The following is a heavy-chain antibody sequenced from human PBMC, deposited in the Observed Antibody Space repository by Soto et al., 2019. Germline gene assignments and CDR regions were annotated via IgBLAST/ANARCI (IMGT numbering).Heavy chain of an antibody. CDR1: GGSISSYY. J-gene: IGHJ5*02. Sequence: SETLSLTCTVSGGSISSYYWSWIRQPPGKGLEWIGYIYYSGSTNYNPSLKSRVTISVDTSKNQFSLKLSSVTAADTAVYYCARTRYCSSTSCLNWFDPWGQGTLVTVSS. CDR2: IYYSGST. CDR3: ARTRYCSSTSCLNWFDP. V-gene: IGHV4-59*08. D-gene: IGHD2-2*01.